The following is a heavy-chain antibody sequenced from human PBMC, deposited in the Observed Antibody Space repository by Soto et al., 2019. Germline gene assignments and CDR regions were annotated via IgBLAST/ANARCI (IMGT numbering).Heavy chain of an antibody. J-gene: IGHJ6*02. CDR1: GYTFTSYD. Sequence: GASVKVSCKASGYTFTSYDINWVRQATGQGLEWMGWMNPNSGNTGYAQKFQGRVTMTRNTSISTAYMELSSLRSEDTAVYYCATFPAVITIFVGVTRGYYYYYGMDSWGQGTTGTVS. CDR2: MNPNSGNT. D-gene: IGHD3-3*01. CDR3: ATFPAVITIFVGVTRGYYYYYGMDS. V-gene: IGHV1-8*01.